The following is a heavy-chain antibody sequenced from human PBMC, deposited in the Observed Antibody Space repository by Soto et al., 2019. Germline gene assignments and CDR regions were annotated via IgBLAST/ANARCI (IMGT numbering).Heavy chain of an antibody. Sequence: SETLSLTCTVSGGSISSYYWSWIRQPPGKGLEWIGYIYYSGSTNYNPSLKSRVTISVDTSKNQFSLKLSSVTAADTAVYYCATTITGTRNYYYDYWGQGTLVTVSS. V-gene: IGHV4-59*01. CDR2: IYYSGST. CDR3: ATTITGTRNYYYDY. J-gene: IGHJ4*02. CDR1: GGSISSYY. D-gene: IGHD1-7*01.